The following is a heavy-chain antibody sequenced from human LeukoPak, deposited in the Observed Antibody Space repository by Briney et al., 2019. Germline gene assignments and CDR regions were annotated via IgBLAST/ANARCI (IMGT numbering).Heavy chain of an antibody. CDR3: AREGRFRAYYYYMDV. Sequence: QPGGSLRLSCAASGFTFSSYAMHWVRQAPGKGLEYVSAISSNGGSTYYANSVKGRFTISRDNSKNTLYLQMGSLRAEDMAVYYCAREGRFRAYYYYMDVWGKGTTVTVSS. CDR1: GFTFSSYA. V-gene: IGHV3-64*01. J-gene: IGHJ6*03. CDR2: ISSNGGST. D-gene: IGHD3-10*01.